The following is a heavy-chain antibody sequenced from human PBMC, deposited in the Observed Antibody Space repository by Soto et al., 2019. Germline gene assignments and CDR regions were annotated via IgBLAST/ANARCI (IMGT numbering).Heavy chain of an antibody. CDR3: ARIPGSHSGYSYGYYYYYGMDA. CDR2: IDWDDDK. V-gene: IGHV2-70*01. CDR1: GFSLSTSGMC. J-gene: IGHJ6*02. D-gene: IGHD5-18*01. Sequence: VSGPTLVNPTQTLTLTCTFSGFSLSTSGMCVSWIRQPPGKALEWLALIDWDDDKYYSTSLKTRLTISKDTSKNQVVLTMTNMDPVDTATYYCARIPGSHSGYSYGYYYYYGMDAWGQGTTVTSP.